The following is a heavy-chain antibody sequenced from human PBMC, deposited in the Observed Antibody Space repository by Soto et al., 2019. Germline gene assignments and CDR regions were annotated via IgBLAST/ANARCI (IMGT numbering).Heavy chain of an antibody. CDR3: AICGGNSVYFDY. J-gene: IGHJ4*02. D-gene: IGHD2-21*02. V-gene: IGHV4-30-4*01. Sequence: QVQLQESGPGLVKPSQTLSLTCTVSGGSISSGDYYWSWIRQPPGKGLEWIGYIYYSGSTYYNPSLKSRVTISVGTSKNRFSLKLSSVTAADTAVYYCAICGGNSVYFDYWGQGTLVTVSS. CDR1: GGSISSGDYY. CDR2: IYYSGST.